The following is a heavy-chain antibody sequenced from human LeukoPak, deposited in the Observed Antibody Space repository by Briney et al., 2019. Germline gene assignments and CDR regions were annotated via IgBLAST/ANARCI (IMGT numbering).Heavy chain of an antibody. V-gene: IGHV1-69*05. D-gene: IGHD1-20*01. J-gene: IGHJ4*02. Sequence: SVKVSCKSSGCTFSSYAISWGRQAPGQGLEWMGGSIPIFVTANYALKFERRVTITTDESTSTAYMELSSLRSEDTAVYYCAQREAITGFDYWGQGTLVTVSS. CDR3: AQREAITGFDY. CDR1: GCTFSSYA. CDR2: SIPIFVTA.